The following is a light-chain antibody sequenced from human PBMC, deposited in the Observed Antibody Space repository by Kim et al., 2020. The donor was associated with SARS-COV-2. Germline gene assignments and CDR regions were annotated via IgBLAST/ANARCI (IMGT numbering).Light chain of an antibody. J-gene: IGKJ4*01. V-gene: IGKV3D-20*02. CDR1: QIITSTY. CDR2: DIS. Sequence: SSPGERVTRSCRASQIITSTYLAWYQQRPGQAPRLLIHDISRRATGIPDRFTGSGSGTDFTLTISRLEPEDSAVYYCQQHEDAPLTFGGGTKVEI. CDR3: QQHEDAPLT.